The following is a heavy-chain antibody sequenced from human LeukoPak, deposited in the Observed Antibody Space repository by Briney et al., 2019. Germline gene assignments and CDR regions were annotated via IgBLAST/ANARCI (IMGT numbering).Heavy chain of an antibody. CDR1: GYSLLRNW. V-gene: IGHV5-51*01. J-gene: IGHJ4*02. Sequence: GESLKISRKGSGYSLLRNWLGWVRQMPGKGLEWMAIIYPGDSDTRYSPSFQGQVTISADKSISTAYLQWSSRTASDTAMYYCARLGTSATYFEFWGQGTLVTVSS. CDR3: ARLGTSATYFEF. D-gene: IGHD2-15*01. CDR2: IYPGDSDT.